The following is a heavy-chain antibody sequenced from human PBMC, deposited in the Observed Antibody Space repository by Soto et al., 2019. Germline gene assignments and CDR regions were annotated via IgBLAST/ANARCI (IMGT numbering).Heavy chain of an antibody. D-gene: IGHD4-17*01. CDR3: TRADLTVTLSVFAP. V-gene: IGHV3-30-3*01. J-gene: IGHJ5*02. CDR1: WVIVISYT. CDR2: ISDDGIMK. Sequence: GRAPRLASVSFWVIVISYTINRVRQAPGKGLEWVALISDDGIMKYYADYVTGRFTISRDNSKNTLYLQMNSVSAEDTAVYYCTRADLTVTLSVFAPWGQGTLVTVPQ.